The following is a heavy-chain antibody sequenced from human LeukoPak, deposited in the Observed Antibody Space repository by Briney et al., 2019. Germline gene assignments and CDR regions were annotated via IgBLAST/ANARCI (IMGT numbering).Heavy chain of an antibody. J-gene: IGHJ6*02. CDR2: IIPILGIA. CDR3: ARAPVDTAMDYYYGMDV. CDR1: GGTFSSYA. V-gene: IGHV1-69*04. Sequence: SVKVSCKASGGTFSSYAISWVRQAPGQGLEGMGRIIPILGIANYAQKFQGRVTITADKSTSTAHMELSSLRSEDMAVYYCARAPVDTAMDYYYGMDVWGQGTTVTVSS. D-gene: IGHD5-18*01.